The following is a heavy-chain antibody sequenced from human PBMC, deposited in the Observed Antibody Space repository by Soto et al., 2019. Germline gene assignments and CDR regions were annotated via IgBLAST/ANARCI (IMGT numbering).Heavy chain of an antibody. CDR1: GYTFTSYG. V-gene: IGHV1-18*04. Sequence: QVQLVQSGAEVKKPGASVKVSCKASGYTFTSYGISWVRQAPGQGLEWMGWISAYNGNTNYAEKLQGRVTMTTDTSTSTAYMELRSLRSDDTAVYDCARDVAVAGSGGGAERAEFDYWGQGTLVTVSS. CDR2: ISAYNGNT. J-gene: IGHJ4*02. D-gene: IGHD6-19*01. CDR3: ARDVAVAGSGGGAERAEFDY.